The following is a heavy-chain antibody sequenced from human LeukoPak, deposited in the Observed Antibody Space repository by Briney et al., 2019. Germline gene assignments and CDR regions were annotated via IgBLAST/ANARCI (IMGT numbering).Heavy chain of an antibody. V-gene: IGHV4-61*02. Sequence: PSQTLSLTCTVSGGSISSGSYYWSWIRQPAGKGLEWIGRIYTSGSTNYNPSLKSRVTISVDTSKNQFSLKLSSVTAADTAVYYCAREGGSYYPHYYFDYWGQGTLVTVSS. CDR1: GGSISSGSYY. D-gene: IGHD1-26*01. CDR3: AREGGSYYPHYYFDY. J-gene: IGHJ4*02. CDR2: IYTSGST.